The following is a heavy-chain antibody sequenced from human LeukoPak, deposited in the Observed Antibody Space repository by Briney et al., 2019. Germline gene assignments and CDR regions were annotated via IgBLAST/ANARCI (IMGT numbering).Heavy chain of an antibody. D-gene: IGHD3-9*01. CDR3: ARVGYDILTGQLDY. CDR1: GFTFSSYG. Sequence: GGSLRLSCAASGFTFSSYGVNWVRQAPGKGLEWVSSISSSTSYIYYADSVKGRFTISRDNAKNSLYLQMNSLRAEDTAMYYCARVGYDILTGQLDYWGQGTLVTVSS. CDR2: ISSSTSYI. V-gene: IGHV3-21*01. J-gene: IGHJ4*02.